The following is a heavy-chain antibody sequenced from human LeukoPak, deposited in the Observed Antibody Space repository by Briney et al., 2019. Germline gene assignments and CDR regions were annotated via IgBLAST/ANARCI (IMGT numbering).Heavy chain of an antibody. CDR3: ARVSSVPTPRALDY. CDR2: ISGSSNYI. CDR1: GFSFSTYS. J-gene: IGHJ4*02. D-gene: IGHD4/OR15-4a*01. Sequence: GGSLRLSCAASGFSFSTYSMNWVRQAPGKGPEWVSSISGSSNYIFYTDSVKGRFTVSRDNAKNSLYLHMNSPRDEDSAVYYCARVSSVPTPRALDYWGQGTLVTVSS. V-gene: IGHV3-21*01.